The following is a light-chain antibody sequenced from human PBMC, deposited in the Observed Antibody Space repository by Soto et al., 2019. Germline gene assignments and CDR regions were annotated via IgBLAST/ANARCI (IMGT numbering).Light chain of an antibody. CDR1: QTVISNY. CDR3: QQYGDSPPFT. J-gene: IGKJ3*01. CDR2: GAT. V-gene: IGKV3-20*01. Sequence: PGERATLSCRASQTVISNYLAWYQQKPGQAPRLLIHGATSRATGIPDRFSGSGSGTDFTLTISRLEPDDFAVYYCQQYGDSPPFTFGPGTKVDL.